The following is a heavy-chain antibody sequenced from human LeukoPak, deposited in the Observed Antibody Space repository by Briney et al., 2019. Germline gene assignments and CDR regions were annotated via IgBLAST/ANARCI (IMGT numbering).Heavy chain of an antibody. CDR3: ARVDNYYMDV. Sequence: SETLSLTCTVSGGSISSSSYYWGWIRQPPGKGLEWIGSIYYSGSTYYNPPLKSRVTISVDTSKNQFSLKPSSVTAADTAVYYCARVDNYYMDVWGKGTTVTISS. CDR2: IYYSGST. D-gene: IGHD5-24*01. CDR1: GGSISSSSYY. J-gene: IGHJ6*03. V-gene: IGHV4-39*01.